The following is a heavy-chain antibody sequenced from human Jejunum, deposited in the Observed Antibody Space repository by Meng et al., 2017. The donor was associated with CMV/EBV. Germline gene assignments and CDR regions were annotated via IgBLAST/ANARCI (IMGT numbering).Heavy chain of an antibody. CDR2: ITGSGSRT. D-gene: IGHD6-6*01. CDR1: GFTFDDYS. CDR3: DASDY. Sequence: GSLRLSCTTSGFTFDDYSMSWVRQAPGKGLEWVATITGSGSRTHYADSVKGRFTISRDNSKNTLYLQINSLRVEDTAIYYCDASDYWGQGTQVTVSS. V-gene: IGHV3-23*01. J-gene: IGHJ4*02.